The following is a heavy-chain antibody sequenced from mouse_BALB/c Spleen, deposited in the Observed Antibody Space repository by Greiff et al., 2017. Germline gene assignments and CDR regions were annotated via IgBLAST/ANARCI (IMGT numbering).Heavy chain of an antibody. CDR1: GYSFTSYW. D-gene: IGHD3-2*01. V-gene: IGHV1-5*01. CDR2: IYPGNSDT. J-gene: IGHJ4*01. CDR3: TDSSGYGLSYAMDY. Sequence: VQLQQSGTVLARPGASVKMSCKASGYSFTSYWMHWVKQRPGQGLEWIGAIYPGNSDTSYNQKFKGKAKLTAVTSASTAYMELSSLTNEDSAVYYCTDSSGYGLSYAMDYWGQGTSVTVSS.